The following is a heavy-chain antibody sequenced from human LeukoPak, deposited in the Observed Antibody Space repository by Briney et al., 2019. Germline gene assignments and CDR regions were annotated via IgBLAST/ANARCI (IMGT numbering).Heavy chain of an antibody. D-gene: IGHD4-17*01. J-gene: IGHJ6*03. CDR3: ARDGHDYGDQPRGYYYMDV. Sequence: SETLSLTCTVSGGSISSYYWGWIRQPPGKGLEWIGYIYYSGSTNYNPSLKSRVTISVDTSKNQFSLKLSSVTAADTAVYYCARDGHDYGDQPRGYYYMDVWGKGTTVTVSS. CDR1: GGSISSYY. V-gene: IGHV4-59*01. CDR2: IYYSGST.